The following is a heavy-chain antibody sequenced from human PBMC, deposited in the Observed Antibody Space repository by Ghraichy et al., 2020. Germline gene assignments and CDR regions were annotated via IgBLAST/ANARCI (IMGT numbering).Heavy chain of an antibody. J-gene: IGHJ1*01. V-gene: IGHV4-34*01. D-gene: IGHD2-15*01. CDR2: INHSGST. Sequence: SETLSLTCAVYGGSFSGYYWSWIRQPPGKGLEWIGEINHSGSTNYNPSLKSRVTISVDTSKNQFSLKLSSVTAADTAVYYCARVKQGRIPVRYFQHWGQGTLVTVSS. CDR1: GGSFSGYY. CDR3: ARVKQGRIPVRYFQH.